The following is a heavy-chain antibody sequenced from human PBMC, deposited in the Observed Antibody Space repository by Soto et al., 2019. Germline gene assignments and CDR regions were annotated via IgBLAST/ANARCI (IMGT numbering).Heavy chain of an antibody. J-gene: IGHJ6*02. CDR1: GYTFTSYG. CDR2: ISAYNGNT. V-gene: IGHV1-18*01. CDR3: AREGKRITMVRGVTNYGMDV. Sequence: ASVKVSCKVSGYTFTSYGISWVRQAPGQGLEWMGWISAYNGNTNYAQKLQGRVTMTTDTSTSTAYMELRSLRSDDTAVYYCAREGKRITMVRGVTNYGMDVWGQGTTVTVSS. D-gene: IGHD3-10*01.